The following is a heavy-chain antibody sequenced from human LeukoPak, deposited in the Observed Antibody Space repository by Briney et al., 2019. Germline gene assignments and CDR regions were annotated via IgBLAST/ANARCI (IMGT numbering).Heavy chain of an antibody. D-gene: IGHD5-12*01. J-gene: IGHJ4*02. Sequence: PSQTLSLTCAISGDSVSSNSAAWNWIRQSPSRGLEWLGRTFYRSKWYNNYAVSLKGRITVNPDTSKNQFSLQLSSVAAADTAVYYCASQIGGYPRDWGQGTLVTVSS. CDR2: TFYRSKWYN. V-gene: IGHV6-1*01. CDR3: ASQIGGYPRD. CDR1: GDSVSSNSAA.